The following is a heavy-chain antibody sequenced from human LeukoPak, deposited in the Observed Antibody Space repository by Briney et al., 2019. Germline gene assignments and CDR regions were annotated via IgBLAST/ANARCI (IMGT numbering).Heavy chain of an antibody. CDR1: GYTFTGYY. D-gene: IGHD1-26*01. J-gene: IGHJ4*02. Sequence: ASVKVSCKASGYTFTGYYMHWVRQAPGQGLEWMGWINPNSGGTNYAQKFQGRVTMTRDTSTSTAYMELGSLRSDDTTVYYCARQSTRLFNTGSYYPPPAYDYWGQGTLVIVSS. CDR2: INPNSGGT. V-gene: IGHV1-2*02. CDR3: ARQSTRLFNTGSYYPPPAYDY.